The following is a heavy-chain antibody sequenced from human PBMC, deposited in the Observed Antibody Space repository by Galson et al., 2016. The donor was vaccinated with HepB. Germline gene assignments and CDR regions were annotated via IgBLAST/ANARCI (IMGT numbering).Heavy chain of an antibody. Sequence: SVKVSCKASGGTFSSYAISWVRQAPGQGLEWMGGIIPIFGSANYAQKFQGRLTITADESTSTAYMELSSLRSEDTAVYYCARGARHRSTWYLAFDIWGQGTMLTVSS. CDR2: IIPIFGSA. CDR3: ARGARHRSTWYLAFDI. V-gene: IGHV1-69*13. CDR1: GGTFSSYA. J-gene: IGHJ3*02. D-gene: IGHD6-13*01.